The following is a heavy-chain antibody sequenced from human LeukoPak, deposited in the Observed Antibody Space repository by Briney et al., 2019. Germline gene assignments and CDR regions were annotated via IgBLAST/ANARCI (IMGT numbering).Heavy chain of an antibody. J-gene: IGHJ4*02. CDR1: GFTFSSYD. Sequence: GGSLRLSCAASGFTFSSYDMHWVCQAPGKGLEYVSAISSNGGSTYYANSVKGRFTISRDNSKNTLYLQMGSLRAEDMAVYYCARDRPSDYWGQGTLVTVSS. V-gene: IGHV3-64*01. CDR3: ARDRPSDY. CDR2: ISSNGGST.